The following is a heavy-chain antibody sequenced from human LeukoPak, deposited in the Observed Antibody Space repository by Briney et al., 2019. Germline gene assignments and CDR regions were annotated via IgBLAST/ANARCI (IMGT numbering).Heavy chain of an antibody. J-gene: IGHJ4*02. D-gene: IGHD6-13*01. CDR1: GFTFSSYS. CDR2: ISSSSSYI. CDR3: ARDRVAAAGTY. Sequence: GSLRLSRAASGFTFSSYSMNWVRQAPGKGLEWVSSISSSSSYIYYADSVKGRFTISRDNAKNSLYLQMNSLRAEDTAVYYCARDRVAAAGTYWGQGTLVTVSS. V-gene: IGHV3-21*01.